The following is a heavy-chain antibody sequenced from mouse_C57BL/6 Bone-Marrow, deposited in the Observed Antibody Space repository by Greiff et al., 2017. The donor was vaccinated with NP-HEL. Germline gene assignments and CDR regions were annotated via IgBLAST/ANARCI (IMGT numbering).Heavy chain of an antibody. J-gene: IGHJ1*03. CDR3: ARSPYYYGSYWYFDV. CDR1: GYTFTSYG. V-gene: IGHV1-81*01. CDR2: IYPRSGNT. D-gene: IGHD1-1*01. Sequence: QLQQSGAELARPGASVKLSCKASGYTFTSYGISWVKQRTGQGLEWIGEIYPRSGNTYYNEKFKGKATMTADKSSSTAYMELCSLTSEDSAVYFCARSPYYYGSYWYFDVWGTGTTVTVSS.